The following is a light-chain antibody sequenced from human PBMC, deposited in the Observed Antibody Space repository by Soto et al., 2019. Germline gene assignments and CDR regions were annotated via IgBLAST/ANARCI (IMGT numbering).Light chain of an antibody. J-gene: IGKJ5*01. V-gene: IGKV3-20*01. CDR3: QQYGSAPIT. Sequence: EIVITQSPATLSVSPGERATLSCRASQSVSSSLAWYQQKPGQAPRLLIYGASSRATGIPDRFSGSGSGTDFTLTISSLEPEDFAVYYCQQYGSAPITFGQGTRLEI. CDR1: QSVSSS. CDR2: GAS.